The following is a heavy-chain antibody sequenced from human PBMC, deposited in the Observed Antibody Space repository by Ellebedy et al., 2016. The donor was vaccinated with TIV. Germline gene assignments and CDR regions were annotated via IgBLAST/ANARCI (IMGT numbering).Heavy chain of an antibody. D-gene: IGHD1-26*01. Sequence: PGGSLRLSCAASGFTFSDYYMTWIRQAPGKGLEWISYISNSGSTYYADSVKGRFTISRDIARNSLYLQMNSLRAEDTAVYYCARDTNSGSYYREPWFDYWGQGTLVTVSS. J-gene: IGHJ4*02. CDR3: ARDTNSGSYYREPWFDY. V-gene: IGHV3-69-1*02. CDR2: ISNSGST. CDR1: GFTFSDYY.